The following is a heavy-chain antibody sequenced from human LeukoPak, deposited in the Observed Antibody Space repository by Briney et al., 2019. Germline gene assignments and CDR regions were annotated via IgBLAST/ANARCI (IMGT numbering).Heavy chain of an antibody. CDR1: GGTFSDYY. Sequence: PSETRSLTCAVYGGTFSDYYSSWIRQSPGRGLEWIGEVMDSGRTNYNPSLKSRVTISIDTSKNQYSLRLSSMTAADTAVYYCVREHNIVIPTARTYYDYYMDVWGKRTTVTVSS. CDR3: VREHNIVIPTARTYYDYYMDV. V-gene: IGHV4-34*12. D-gene: IGHD5-12*01. CDR2: VMDSGRT. J-gene: IGHJ6*03.